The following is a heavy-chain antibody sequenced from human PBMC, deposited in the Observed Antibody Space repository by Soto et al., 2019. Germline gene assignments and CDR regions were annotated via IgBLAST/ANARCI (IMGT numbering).Heavy chain of an antibody. CDR1: GLTVSSHY. J-gene: IGHJ5*02. CDR2: ISGSGGST. CDR3: AKDREAATLFVFWFDP. Sequence: PGGSLRLSCAASGLTVSSHYMNWVRQAPGKGLEWVSAISGSGGSTYYADSVKGRFTISRDNSKNTLYLQMNSLRAEDTAVYYCAKDREAATLFVFWFDPWGQGTLVTVSS. D-gene: IGHD2-15*01. V-gene: IGHV3-23*01.